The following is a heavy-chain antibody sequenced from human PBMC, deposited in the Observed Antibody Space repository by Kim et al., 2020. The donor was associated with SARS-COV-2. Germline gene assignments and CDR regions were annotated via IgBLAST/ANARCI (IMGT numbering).Heavy chain of an antibody. D-gene: IGHD2-2*01. V-gene: IGHV1-18*01. Sequence: ASVKVSCKASGYTFTSYGISWVRQAPGQGLEWMGWISAYNGNTNYVQKLQGRVTMTTDTSTSTAYMELRSLRSDDTAVYYCARAPGGVVVVPAATWFDPWGQGTLVTVSS. CDR1: GYTFTSYG. CDR2: ISAYNGNT. J-gene: IGHJ5*02. CDR3: ARAPGGVVVVPAATWFDP.